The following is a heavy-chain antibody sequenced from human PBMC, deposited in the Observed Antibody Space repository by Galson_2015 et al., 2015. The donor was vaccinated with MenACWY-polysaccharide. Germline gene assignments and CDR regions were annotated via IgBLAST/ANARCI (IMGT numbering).Heavy chain of an antibody. Sequence: PALVNPTQPLTLPCTFSGFSLRTSGVGVGWMRQPPGKALEWLALIYWDDDKRYSPSLKSRLTITKDTSKNQVVLTMTSMDPVDTATYYCAHRRGDSSTWYITSSDYWGQGSRVTVSS. D-gene: IGHD6-13*01. V-gene: IGHV2-5*02. J-gene: IGHJ4*02. CDR2: IYWDDDK. CDR1: GFSLRTSGVG. CDR3: AHRRGDSSTWYITSSDY.